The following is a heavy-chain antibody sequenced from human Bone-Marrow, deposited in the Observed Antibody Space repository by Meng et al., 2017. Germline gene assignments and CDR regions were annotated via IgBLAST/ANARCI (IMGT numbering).Heavy chain of an antibody. CDR2: IYYSGST. CDR1: GGSISSGGYY. Sequence: VQLQESGPGLVKPSQPLSLTCTVSGGSISSGGYYWSWIRQHPGKGLEWIGYIYYSGSTYYNPSLKSLVTISVDTSKNQFSLKLSSVTAADTAVYYCARVGYSGSRVTSYYFDYWGQGTLVTVSS. CDR3: ARVGYSGSRVTSYYFDY. J-gene: IGHJ4*02. V-gene: IGHV4-31*01. D-gene: IGHD1-26*01.